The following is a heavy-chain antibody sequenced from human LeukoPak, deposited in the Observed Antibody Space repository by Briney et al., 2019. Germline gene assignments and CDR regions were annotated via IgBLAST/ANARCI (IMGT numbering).Heavy chain of an antibody. J-gene: IGHJ4*02. Sequence: ASVKVSCKASGYTFTGYYMHWVRQAPGQGLEWMGWINPNSGGTNYAQKFQGRVTMTRDTSTSTVYMELSSLRSEDTAVYYCARAVVVVTAIDFDYWGQGTLVTVSS. CDR1: GYTFTGYY. D-gene: IGHD2-21*02. CDR3: ARAVVVVTAIDFDY. V-gene: IGHV1-2*02. CDR2: INPNSGGT.